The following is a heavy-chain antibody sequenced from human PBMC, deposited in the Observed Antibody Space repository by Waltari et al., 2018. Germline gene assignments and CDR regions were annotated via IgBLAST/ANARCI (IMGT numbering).Heavy chain of an antibody. J-gene: IGHJ4*02. Sequence: EVQLVESGGGLVKPGGSLRLSCAASEFTFSSYSMNWVRQAPGKGLEWVSSISSSSSYIYYADSVKGRFTISRDNAKNSLYLQMNSLRAEDTAVYYCARPMYCSSTSCHGMGDDYWGQGTLVTVSS. CDR3: ARPMYCSSTSCHGMGDDY. CDR1: EFTFSSYS. CDR2: ISSSSSYI. D-gene: IGHD2-2*01. V-gene: IGHV3-21*01.